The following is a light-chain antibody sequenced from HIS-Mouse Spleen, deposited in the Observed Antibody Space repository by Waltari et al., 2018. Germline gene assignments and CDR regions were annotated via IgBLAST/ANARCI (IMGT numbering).Light chain of an antibody. Sequence: DIQLTQSPSFLSASVGDRVTITCRASQGICSYLACYQQTQGKSPKLLMYAASTLQSGCPSMFSGSGSRTEFTLTISSLQPEDFATYYCQQLNSYPPTFGQGTKVEIK. J-gene: IGKJ1*01. CDR3: QQLNSYPPT. CDR1: QGICSY. CDR2: AAS. V-gene: IGKV1-9*01.